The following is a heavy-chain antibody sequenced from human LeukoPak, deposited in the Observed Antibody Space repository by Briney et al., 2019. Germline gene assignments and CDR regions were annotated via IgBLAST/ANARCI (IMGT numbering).Heavy chain of an antibody. V-gene: IGHV3-23*01. CDR3: AKRRTTVITMDYFDY. Sequence: GGSLRLSCAASGFTFSNYAMSWVRQAPGKGWEGVSGISGGTGTPFYADSVKGRFTISRDNSKNTLYLQMSTLRGEDTAVYFCAKRRTTVITMDYFDYWGQGTLVTVSS. D-gene: IGHD4-17*01. CDR1: GFTFSNYA. J-gene: IGHJ4*02. CDR2: ISGGTGTP.